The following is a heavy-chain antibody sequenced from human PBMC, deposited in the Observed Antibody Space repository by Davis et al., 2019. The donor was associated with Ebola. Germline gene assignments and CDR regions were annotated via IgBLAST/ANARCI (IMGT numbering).Heavy chain of an antibody. J-gene: IGHJ4*02. D-gene: IGHD2-2*02. Sequence: PGGSLRLSCAASEFTFSSYEMNWVRQAPGKGLEWVSYIDSSASTTYYADSVKGRFTISRDSSKNTLYLQMNSLRVEDKAVYYCATLAYCSRTTCYNFDYWGQGTLVTVSS. CDR2: IDSSASTT. CDR3: ATLAYCSRTTCYNFDY. V-gene: IGHV3-48*03. CDR1: EFTFSSYE.